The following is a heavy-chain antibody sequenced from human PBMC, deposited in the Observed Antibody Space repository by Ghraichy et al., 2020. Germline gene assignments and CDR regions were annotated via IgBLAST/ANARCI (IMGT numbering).Heavy chain of an antibody. Sequence: SLTCTVSGGSISSYYWSWIRQPPGKGLEWIGYIYYSGSTNYNPSLKSRVTISVDTSKNQFSLKLSSVTAADTAVYYCARVGSYYDIRDWGQGTLVTVSS. CDR2: IYYSGST. V-gene: IGHV4-59*01. J-gene: IGHJ4*02. CDR3: ARVGSYYDIRD. D-gene: IGHD3-22*01. CDR1: GGSISSYY.